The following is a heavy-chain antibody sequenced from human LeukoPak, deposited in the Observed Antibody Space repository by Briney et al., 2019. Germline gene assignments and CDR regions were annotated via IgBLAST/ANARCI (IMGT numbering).Heavy chain of an antibody. CDR2: INHLGST. Sequence: ASETLSLTCAVSGRSFSGYYWSWIRQPPGKGLEWIGEINHLGSTNYNPSLKSRVTISVDTSKNQFSLRLRSVTAADTAAYYCARVFGGSSGYFDYWGQGALVTVSS. V-gene: IGHV4-34*01. D-gene: IGHD3-16*01. J-gene: IGHJ4*02. CDR1: GRSFSGYY. CDR3: ARVFGGSSGYFDY.